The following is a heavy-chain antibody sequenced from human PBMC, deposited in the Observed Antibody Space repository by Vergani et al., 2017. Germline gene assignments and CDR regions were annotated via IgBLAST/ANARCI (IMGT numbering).Heavy chain of an antibody. J-gene: IGHJ1*01. CDR1: GFTFGSFW. Sequence: EVQLLESGGGLVQPGGSLRLTCAASGFTFGSFWMTWVRQAPGKGLEWVANIKEDGNQKSYVDSVKGRFTISRDNAKNSLYLQMNSLRAEDTAVYYCARGPFYCGADCYSYFHYWGQGTLVTVSS. CDR3: ARGPFYCGADCYSYFHY. V-gene: IGHV3-7*01. D-gene: IGHD2-21*02. CDR2: IKEDGNQK.